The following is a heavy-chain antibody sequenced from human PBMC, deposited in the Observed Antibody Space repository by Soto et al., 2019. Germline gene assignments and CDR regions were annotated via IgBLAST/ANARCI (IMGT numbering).Heavy chain of an antibody. CDR2: IYPGDSDT. CDR1: GYSFSRYW. J-gene: IGHJ4*02. Sequence: GESLKISCKGSGYSFSRYWIAWVRQAPGKGLEWMGLIYPGDSDTRYSPSFQGQVTISADKSITTAYLQWSSLKASDTAIYYCARDTFSGDSSGPHYWGQGTLVTVSS. D-gene: IGHD3-22*01. CDR3: ARDTFSGDSSGPHY. V-gene: IGHV5-51*01.